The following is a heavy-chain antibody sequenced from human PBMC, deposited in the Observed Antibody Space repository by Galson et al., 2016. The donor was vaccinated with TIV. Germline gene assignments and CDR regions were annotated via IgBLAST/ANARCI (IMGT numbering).Heavy chain of an antibody. CDR3: ARGRWGNSAVAYYYHFDV. J-gene: IGHJ6*03. CDR1: GGSLSGSQ. CDR2: INHFGSA. V-gene: IGHV4-34*01. Sequence: TLSLTCAVFGGSLSGSQWSWVRQSPEKGLEWLAEINHFGSANYKPSLKNRLTISIDTSKKQFSLKMTSMTAADSAVYYCARGRWGNSAVAYYYHFDVWGEGTTVTVS. D-gene: IGHD3-16*01.